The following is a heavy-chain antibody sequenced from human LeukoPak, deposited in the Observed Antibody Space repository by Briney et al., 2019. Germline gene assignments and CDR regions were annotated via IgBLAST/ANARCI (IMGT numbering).Heavy chain of an antibody. CDR1: GFTFSNFW. J-gene: IGHJ4*02. Sequence: PGGSLRLSCEASGFTFSNFWMSWVRQTPGKGLEWVANVKQDGGEKYYVASVKGRFTISRDNAKNSVYLEMNSLRAEDTAVYYCAKGGSAYFDFGGQGTLVTVS. D-gene: IGHD3-10*01. CDR3: AKGGSAYFDF. CDR2: VKQDGGEK. V-gene: IGHV3-7*03.